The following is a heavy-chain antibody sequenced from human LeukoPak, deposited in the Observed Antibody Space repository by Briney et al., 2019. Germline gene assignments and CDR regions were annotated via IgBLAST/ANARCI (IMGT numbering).Heavy chain of an antibody. J-gene: IGHJ4*02. CDR3: ARTGSTVTMLYPFDH. Sequence: SETLSLTCTVSGGSIRSYYWSWIRQPPGKGLEWIGYIYYSGSTNYNPSLKSRVSISVNTSKNQFSLKLSSVTAADTAVYYCARTGSTVTMLYPFDHWGQGTLVTVSS. D-gene: IGHD4-17*01. CDR2: IYYSGST. CDR1: GGSIRSYY. V-gene: IGHV4-59*01.